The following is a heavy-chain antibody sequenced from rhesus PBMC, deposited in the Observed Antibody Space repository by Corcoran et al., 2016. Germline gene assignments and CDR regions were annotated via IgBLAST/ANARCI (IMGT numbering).Heavy chain of an antibody. CDR1: GYGVTTDG. CDR2: IDPSDPAT. Sequence: QMVPSGSGGKRPGESLKTCCKASGYGVTTDGSSGGRQGRGKGLEWMGAIDPSDPATKYRPSCQDQVTISADKSISTAYLQWSSLKASDSATYYCAKTSQIHYGLDSWGQGVVVTVSS. CDR3: AKTSQIHYGLDS. V-gene: IGHV5-2*01. J-gene: IGHJ6*01.